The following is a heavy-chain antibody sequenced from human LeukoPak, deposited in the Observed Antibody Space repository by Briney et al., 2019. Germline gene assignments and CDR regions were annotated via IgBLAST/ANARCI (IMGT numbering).Heavy chain of an antibody. CDR2: ISAYNGNT. J-gene: IGHJ3*02. CDR1: GYTFTSYG. D-gene: IGHD4-11*01. Sequence: VASVKVSCKASGYTFTSYGISWVRQAPGQGLEWMGWISAYNGNTNYAQKLQGRVTMTTDTSTSTAYMELRSLRSDDTAVYYCARDGLTTVATYAFDIWGQGTMVTASS. V-gene: IGHV1-18*01. CDR3: ARDGLTTVATYAFDI.